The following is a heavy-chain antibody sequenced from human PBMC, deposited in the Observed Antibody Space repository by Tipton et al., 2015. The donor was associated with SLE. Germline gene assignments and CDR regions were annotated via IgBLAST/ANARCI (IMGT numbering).Heavy chain of an antibody. CDR2: IYYSGST. CDR1: GGSISSSSYY. Sequence: LRLSCTVSGGSISSSSYYWGWIRQPPGKGLGWIGSIYYSGSTNYNPSLKSRVTISVDASKNQFSLKLSSVTAADTAVYYCATSPSGSFDDWGQGTLVTVSS. V-gene: IGHV4-39*07. J-gene: IGHJ4*02. CDR3: ATSPSGSFDD.